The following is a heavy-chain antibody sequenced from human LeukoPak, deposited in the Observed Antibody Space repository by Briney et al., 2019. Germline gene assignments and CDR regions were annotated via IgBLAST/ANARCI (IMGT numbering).Heavy chain of an antibody. CDR3: AREGDGGNSGFAY. D-gene: IGHD4-23*01. V-gene: IGHV3-48*01. CDR1: GFTFSGYN. CDR2: ISSTSVI. Sequence: PGGSLSLSCAVSGFTFSGYNVNWVRQAPGKGLEWIAYISSTSVIYYADSLKGRFTISRGNAKNSLYLQMNSLRVDDTAVYYCAREGDGGNSGFAYWGQGTLVTVSS. J-gene: IGHJ4*02.